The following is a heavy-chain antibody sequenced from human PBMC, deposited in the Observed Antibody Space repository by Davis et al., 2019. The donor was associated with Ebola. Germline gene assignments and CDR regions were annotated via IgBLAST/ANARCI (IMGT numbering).Heavy chain of an antibody. CDR3: AKGPSSGWYYFDY. CDR1: GFTSSTYW. CDR2: IKQDGSEK. Sequence: PAGSLTLSCAVSGFTSSTYWMSRVRQAPGKGLEWVANIKQDGSEKYYVDSVKGRFTFSRDNAKNSLHLQMDSLRAEDTAVYYCAKGPSSGWYYFDYWGQGTLVTVSS. J-gene: IGHJ4*02. D-gene: IGHD6-19*01. V-gene: IGHV3-7*03.